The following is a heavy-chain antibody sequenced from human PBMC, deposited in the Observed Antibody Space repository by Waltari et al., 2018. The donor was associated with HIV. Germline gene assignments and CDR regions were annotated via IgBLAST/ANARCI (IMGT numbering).Heavy chain of an antibody. J-gene: IGHJ5*02. Sequence: QLGASGGDWAHPGGPRTSHRPASCLPSPAPPVPGARQAPGKGLEWVGRIRNRVNNYAATYSASASGRFIISRDDSNYKAFLQMTSLTADDTALYYCTSLEGLRLGDSSLFGSWGQGTLVTVSS. D-gene: IGHD3-16*02. CDR1: CLPSPAPP. CDR3: TSLEGLRLGDSSLFGS. CDR2: IRNRVNNYAA. V-gene: IGHV3-73*02.